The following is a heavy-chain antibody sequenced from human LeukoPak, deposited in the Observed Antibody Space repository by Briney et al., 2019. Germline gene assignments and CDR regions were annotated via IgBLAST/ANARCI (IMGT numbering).Heavy chain of an antibody. CDR2: INHSRNT. Sequence: SETLSLTCAVYGGSFSGYYWSWLRQPPGRGLEWIGEINHSRNTNYNPSLKSRVTISVDTSKNQSSLKVSSVTAADTAVYYCARARRDSGYYNVDYWGQGALVTVSS. V-gene: IGHV4-34*01. CDR1: GGSFSGYY. CDR3: ARARRDSGYYNVDY. J-gene: IGHJ4*02. D-gene: IGHD3-3*01.